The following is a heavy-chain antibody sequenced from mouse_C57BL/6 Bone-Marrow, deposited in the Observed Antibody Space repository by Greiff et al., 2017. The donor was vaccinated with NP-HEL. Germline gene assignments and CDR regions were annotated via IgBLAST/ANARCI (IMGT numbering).Heavy chain of an antibody. CDR2: IYPGNSDT. Sequence: VQLQQSGTVLARPGASVKMSCKTSGYTFTSYWMHWVKQRPGQGLEWIGAIYPGNSDTSYNQKFKGKAKLTAVTSASTAYMELSGLTNEDSAVYYCTRTTTVVAYYFDYWGQGTTLTVSS. V-gene: IGHV1-5*01. CDR3: TRTTTVVAYYFDY. D-gene: IGHD1-1*01. CDR1: GYTFTSYW. J-gene: IGHJ2*01.